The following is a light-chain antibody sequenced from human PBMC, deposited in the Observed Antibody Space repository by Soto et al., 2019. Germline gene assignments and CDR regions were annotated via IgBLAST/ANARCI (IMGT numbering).Light chain of an antibody. CDR1: QSITIY. Sequence: DIQMTQSPSSLSASVGDRVNITWRASQSITIYLNWYQQQPGKAPRLLIYGASTLQTGVPSRFSGSGSMTDFTLTISDLQPEDFATYYCQQTYTAPRTFGQGTKVDI. V-gene: IGKV1-39*01. CDR3: QQTYTAPRT. J-gene: IGKJ1*01. CDR2: GAS.